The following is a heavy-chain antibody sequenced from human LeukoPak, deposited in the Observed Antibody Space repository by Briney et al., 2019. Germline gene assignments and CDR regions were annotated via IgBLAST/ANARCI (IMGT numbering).Heavy chain of an antibody. V-gene: IGHV1-2*02. Sequence: VASVKVSCKASGYTFTGYYMHWVRQAPGQGLEWMGWINPNSGGTNYAQKFQGRVTMTRDTSISTAYMELSRLRSDDTAVYYCARERVGATTHFDYWGQGTLVTVSS. J-gene: IGHJ4*02. CDR1: GYTFTGYY. D-gene: IGHD1-26*01. CDR3: ARERVGATTHFDY. CDR2: INPNSGGT.